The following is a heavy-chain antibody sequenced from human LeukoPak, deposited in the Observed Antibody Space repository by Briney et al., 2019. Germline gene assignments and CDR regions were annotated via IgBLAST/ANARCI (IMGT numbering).Heavy chain of an antibody. CDR1: SGSLSGYS. Sequence: SETLSLTCAVSSGSLSGYSWGWIRQAPGKGLDWIGEIHHSGSTTYNSSLKNRVTISLDKPKSQFSLILTSVTAADTAVYYCTRQSGTVTPIDYWGQAILVTVSS. V-gene: IGHV4-34*01. CDR2: IHHSGST. D-gene: IGHD4-17*01. CDR3: TRQSGTVTPIDY. J-gene: IGHJ4*02.